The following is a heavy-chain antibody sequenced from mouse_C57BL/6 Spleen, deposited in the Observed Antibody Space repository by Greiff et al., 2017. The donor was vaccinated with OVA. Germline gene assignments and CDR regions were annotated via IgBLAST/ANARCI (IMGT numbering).Heavy chain of an antibody. Sequence: QVQLQQPGAELVKPGASVKLSCKASGYTFTSSWLHWVKQRPGPGLEWIGMLHPYSGSTNYHDKFKSKAPLTIDNSSSTAYMQLSSLTSEDSAVYYCAREGITTVVADYWGQGTTLTVSS. J-gene: IGHJ2*01. CDR3: AREGITTVVADY. CDR1: GYTFTSSW. CDR2: LHPYSGST. D-gene: IGHD1-1*01. V-gene: IGHV1-64*01.